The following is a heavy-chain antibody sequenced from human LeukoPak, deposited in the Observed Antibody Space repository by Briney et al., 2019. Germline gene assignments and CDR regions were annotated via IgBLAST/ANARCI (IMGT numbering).Heavy chain of an antibody. CDR1: GYSFTSYW. V-gene: IGHV5-51*01. J-gene: IGHJ6*03. Sequence: GESLKISCKGSGYSFTSYWIGWVRQMPGKGLERMGIIYPGDSDTRYSPSFQGQVTISADKSISTAYLQWSSLKASDTAMYYCARIIAVAGDYYYYYMDVWGKGTTVTVSS. D-gene: IGHD6-19*01. CDR2: IYPGDSDT. CDR3: ARIIAVAGDYYYYYMDV.